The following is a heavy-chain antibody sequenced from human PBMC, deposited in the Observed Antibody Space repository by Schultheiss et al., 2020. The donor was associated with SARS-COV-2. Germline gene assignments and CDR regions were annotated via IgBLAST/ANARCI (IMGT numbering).Heavy chain of an antibody. CDR3: AGEEGSRSSSPFDY. CDR1: GFTFSSYG. CDR2: ISGSGGST. J-gene: IGHJ4*02. Sequence: GGSLRLSFAASGFTFSSYGMHWVRQAPGKGLEWVSAISGSGGSTYYADSVKGRFTISRDNSKNTLYLQMNSLRAEDTAVYYCAGEEGSRSSSPFDYWGQGTLVTVSS. V-gene: IGHV3-23*01. D-gene: IGHD6-13*01.